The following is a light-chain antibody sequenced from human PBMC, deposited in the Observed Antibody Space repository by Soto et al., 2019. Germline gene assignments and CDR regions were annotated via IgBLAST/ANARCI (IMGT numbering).Light chain of an antibody. Sequence: DIVLTQSPATLSLLPGAWATLSCRASQSVGSSLAWYQHKAGQAPRLLLYDASHRATGIPARFSGSGSGTDFTLTISSLEPDDFAVYYCQQRSSYITFGQGTRLEI. CDR3: QQRSSYIT. CDR2: DAS. CDR1: QSVGSS. V-gene: IGKV3-11*01. J-gene: IGKJ5*01.